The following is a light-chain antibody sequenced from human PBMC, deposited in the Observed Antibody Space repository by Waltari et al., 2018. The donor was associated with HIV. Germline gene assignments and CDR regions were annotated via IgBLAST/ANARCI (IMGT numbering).Light chain of an antibody. CDR1: DSNIGSSY. V-gene: IGLV1-47*01. J-gene: IGLJ1*01. Sequence: QSVLTQPPSASGTPGQRVTISCSGRDSNIGSSYVYWHQQVPGTAPALLIFRTDPRPSGVPDRVSGSKSGTSASLTISGLRSEDEADYYCGAWDDTLSGYVFGTGTTVTVL. CDR2: RTD. CDR3: GAWDDTLSGYV.